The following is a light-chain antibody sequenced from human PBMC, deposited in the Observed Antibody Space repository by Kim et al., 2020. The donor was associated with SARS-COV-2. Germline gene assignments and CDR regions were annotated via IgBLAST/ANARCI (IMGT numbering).Light chain of an antibody. CDR1: RLGDKY. J-gene: IGLJ3*02. V-gene: IGLV3-1*01. CDR3: QAWDSSTGV. Sequence: SYELTQPPSVSVSPGQTASITCSGDRLGDKYASWYQQKPGQSPVLVIYQDNQRPSGIPERFSGSNSGNTATLTITGTQAMDEADYYCQAWDSSTGVFGGGTKLTVL. CDR2: QDN.